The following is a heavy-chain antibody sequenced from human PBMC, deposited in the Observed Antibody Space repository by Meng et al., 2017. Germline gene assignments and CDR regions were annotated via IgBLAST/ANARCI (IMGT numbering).Heavy chain of an antibody. CDR2: ISGDGSIT. CDR1: GFTFNNYW. D-gene: IGHD1-1*01. V-gene: IGHV3-74*01. J-gene: IGHJ4*02. Sequence: VECGGGLVQPGGSLRLSCAASGFTFNNYWMHWVRQVPGKGLVWVSRISGDGSITNYADSVKGRFTISRDNAKNTLYLQMNSLRPEDTAVYYCLDEAPRSDYWGQGSLVTVSS. CDR3: LDEAPRSDY.